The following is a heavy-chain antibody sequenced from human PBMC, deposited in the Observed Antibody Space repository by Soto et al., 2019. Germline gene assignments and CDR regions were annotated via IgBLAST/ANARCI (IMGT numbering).Heavy chain of an antibody. D-gene: IGHD6-6*01. J-gene: IGHJ6*02. CDR3: ATALSSSSSYYYYGMDV. CDR1: GGSISSYY. V-gene: IGHV4-59*01. CDR2: IYYSGST. Sequence: SETLSLTCTVSGGSISSYYWSWIRQPPGKGLEWIGYIYYSGSTNYNPSLKSRVTISVDTSKNQFSLKLISVTAADTAVYYCATALSSSSSYYYYGMDVWGQATTVTVS.